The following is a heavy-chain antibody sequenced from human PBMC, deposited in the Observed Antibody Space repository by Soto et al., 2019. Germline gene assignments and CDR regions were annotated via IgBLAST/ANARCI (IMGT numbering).Heavy chain of an antibody. CDR2: TYYRSKWSN. D-gene: IGHD3-9*01. CDR3: AKLTGSGGK. V-gene: IGHV6-1*01. Sequence: TSETLSLTCAISGDSVSSNSATWDWIRQSPSRGLEWLGRTYYRSKWSNDYAVSVKSRITITPDTSKNQFSLQLSSVTPEDTAVYYCAKLTGSGGKWGQGTLVTVSS. J-gene: IGHJ4*02. CDR1: GDSVSSNSAT.